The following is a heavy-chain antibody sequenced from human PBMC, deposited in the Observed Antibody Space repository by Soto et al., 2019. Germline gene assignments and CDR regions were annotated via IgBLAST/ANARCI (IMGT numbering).Heavy chain of an antibody. J-gene: IGHJ4*02. Sequence: ASVKVSCKASGYTLTSYYMHWVRQAPGQGLEWMGIINPSGGTTTYAQKFQGRVTVTRDTSTSTVYMELSSLKSEDTAVYYCAREGSGSTMGYWGQGTLVTVSS. CDR1: GYTLTSYY. D-gene: IGHD2-8*01. V-gene: IGHV1-46*01. CDR3: AREGSGSTMGY. CDR2: INPSGGTT.